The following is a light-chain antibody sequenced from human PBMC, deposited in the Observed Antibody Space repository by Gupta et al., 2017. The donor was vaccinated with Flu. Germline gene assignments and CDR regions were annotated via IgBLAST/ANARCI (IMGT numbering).Light chain of an antibody. CDR1: QSVSSSY. CDR3: QQYGSSPRFT. V-gene: IGKV3-20*01. CDR2: GAS. Sequence: ASQSVSSSYLAWYQQKPGQAPRRLIYGASSRATGIPDRFSGSGSGTDFTLTISRLEPEDFAVYYCQQYGSSPRFTFGPGTKVDIK. J-gene: IGKJ3*01.